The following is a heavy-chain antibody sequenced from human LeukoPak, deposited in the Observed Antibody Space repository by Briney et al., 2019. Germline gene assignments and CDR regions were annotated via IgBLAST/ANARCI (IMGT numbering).Heavy chain of an antibody. CDR1: GGSISSGSYY. CDR2: IYTSGST. J-gene: IGHJ6*03. Sequence: SQTLSLTCTVSGGSISSGSYYWSWIRQPAGKGLEWIGRIYTSGSTNYNPSLKSRVTISVDTSKNQFSLKLGSVTAADTAAYYCARDPPPYYYYYMDVWGKGTTVTVSS. CDR3: ARDPPPYYYYYMDV. V-gene: IGHV4-61*02.